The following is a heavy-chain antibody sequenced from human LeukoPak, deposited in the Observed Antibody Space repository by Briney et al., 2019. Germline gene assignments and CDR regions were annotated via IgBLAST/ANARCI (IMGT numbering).Heavy chain of an antibody. D-gene: IGHD1-26*01. CDR2: ISGSGGST. V-gene: IGHV3-23*01. J-gene: IGHJ6*03. CDR3: AKEGDYYMDV. Sequence: GGSLRLSCAASGFTFSYYAMIWVRQAPGKGLEWVSVISGSGGSTYYADSVKGRFTVSRDNSKSTLYLQMNSLRAEDTAVYYCAKEGDYYMDVWGKGTTVTVSS. CDR1: GFTFSYYA.